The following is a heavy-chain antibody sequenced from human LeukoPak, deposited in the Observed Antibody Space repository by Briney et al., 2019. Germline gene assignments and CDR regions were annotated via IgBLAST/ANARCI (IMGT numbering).Heavy chain of an antibody. CDR1: GGSFSGYY. D-gene: IGHD5-12*01. CDR2: INHSGST. CDR3: ARGPWLRP. J-gene: IGHJ5*02. Sequence: PSETLSLTCAVYGGSFSGYYWSWIRQPPGKGPEWIGEINHSGSTNYNPSLKSRVTISVDTSKNQFSLKLSSVTAADTTVYYCARGPWLRPWGQGTLVTVSS. V-gene: IGHV4-34*01.